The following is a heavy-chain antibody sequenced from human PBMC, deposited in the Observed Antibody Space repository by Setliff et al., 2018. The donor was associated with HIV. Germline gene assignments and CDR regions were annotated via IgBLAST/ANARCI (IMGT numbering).Heavy chain of an antibody. J-gene: IGHJ4*02. V-gene: IGHV1-46*01. CDR2: INPSGGIT. D-gene: IGHD4-17*01. CDR3: ASAPLTTVTTGPRYYLDS. Sequence: ASVKVSCKASGYTFTSYGISWVRQAPGQGLEWMGVINPSGGITTSAQKFLGRVTMTKDTSTSTVYMEVSNLKSEDTAVYYCASAPLTTVTTGPRYYLDSWGQGTLVTVSS. CDR1: GYTFTSYG.